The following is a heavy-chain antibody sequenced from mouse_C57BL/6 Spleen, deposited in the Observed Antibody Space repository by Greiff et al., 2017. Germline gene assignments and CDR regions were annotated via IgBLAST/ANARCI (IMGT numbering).Heavy chain of an antibody. V-gene: IGHV3-6*01. J-gene: IGHJ3*01. Sequence: VQLQESGPGLVKPSQSLSLTCSVSGYSITSGYYWNWIRQFPGNKLEWKGYISYDGSNNYNPYLKNRISITRDTAKNQFFLKLKSVTTEDTATSYCARVDGYYVSLAYWGQGTLVTVSS. D-gene: IGHD2-3*01. CDR1: GYSITSGYY. CDR3: ARVDGYYVSLAY. CDR2: ISYDGSN.